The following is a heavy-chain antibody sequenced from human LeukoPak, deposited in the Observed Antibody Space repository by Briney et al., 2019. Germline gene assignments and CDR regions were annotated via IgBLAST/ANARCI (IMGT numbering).Heavy chain of an antibody. J-gene: IGHJ5*02. D-gene: IGHD1-26*01. Sequence: GASVKVSCKASGYTFTGYYMHWVRQALGQGLEWMGWINPNSGGTNYAQKFQGRVTMTGDTSISTAYMELSRLRSDDTAVYYCARGSHSGSTQNWFDPWGQGTLVTVSS. CDR1: GYTFTGYY. V-gene: IGHV1-2*02. CDR3: ARGSHSGSTQNWFDP. CDR2: INPNSGGT.